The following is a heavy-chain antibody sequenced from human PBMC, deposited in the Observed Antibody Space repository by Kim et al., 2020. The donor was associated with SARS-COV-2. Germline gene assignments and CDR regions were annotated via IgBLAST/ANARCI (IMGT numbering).Heavy chain of an antibody. CDR2: ISGSGGST. CDR3: AKDMLAGIAVYHESGVDY. Sequence: GGSLRLSCAASGFTFSSYAMSWVRQAPGKGLEWVSAISGSGGSTYYADSVKGRFTISRDNSKNTLYLQMNSLRAEDTAVYYCAKDMLAGIAVYHESGVDYWGQGTLVTVSS. J-gene: IGHJ4*02. D-gene: IGHD6-19*01. V-gene: IGHV3-23*01. CDR1: GFTFSSYA.